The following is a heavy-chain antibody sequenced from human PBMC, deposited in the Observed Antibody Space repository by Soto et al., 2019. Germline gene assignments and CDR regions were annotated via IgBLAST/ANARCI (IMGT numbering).Heavy chain of an antibody. CDR3: ARDLWGYCGTACYHLEV. Sequence: SETLSLTCAVSGGSISSGGYSWSWIRQPPGKGLEWIGYMYHSGSTYYNPSLKSRVTISIDRSKNQFSLKLNSVTAADTAIYYCARDLWGYCGTACYHLEVWGQGTTVTVSS. CDR1: GGSISSGGYS. CDR2: MYHSGST. D-gene: IGHD2-21*02. V-gene: IGHV4-30-2*01. J-gene: IGHJ6*02.